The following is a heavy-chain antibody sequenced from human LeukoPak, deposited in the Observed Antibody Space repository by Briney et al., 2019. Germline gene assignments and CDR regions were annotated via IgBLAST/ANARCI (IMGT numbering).Heavy chain of an antibody. CDR2: IYSGGST. CDR1: GFTFSSYA. CDR3: AREREVAADLDAFDI. V-gene: IGHV3-66*01. Sequence: GGSLRLSCAASGFTFSSYAMNWVRQAPGKGLEWVSVIYSGGSTYYADSVKGRFTISRDNAKNSLYLQMNSLRAEDTAVYYCAREREVAADLDAFDIWGQGTMVTVSS. J-gene: IGHJ3*02. D-gene: IGHD6-13*01.